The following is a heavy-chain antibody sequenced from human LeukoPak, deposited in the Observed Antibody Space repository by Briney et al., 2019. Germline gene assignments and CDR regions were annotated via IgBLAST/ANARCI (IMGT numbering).Heavy chain of an antibody. CDR2: ISSSSSYI. CDR3: ARDHDGADDY. CDR1: GFIFSSYS. Sequence: PGGSLRLSCAASGFIFSSYSMNWVRQAPGKGLEWVSSISSSSSYIYYADSVKGRFTISRDNAKNSLYLQMNSLRAEDTAVYYCARDHDGADDYWGQGTLVTVSS. J-gene: IGHJ4*02. D-gene: IGHD1-1*01. V-gene: IGHV3-21*01.